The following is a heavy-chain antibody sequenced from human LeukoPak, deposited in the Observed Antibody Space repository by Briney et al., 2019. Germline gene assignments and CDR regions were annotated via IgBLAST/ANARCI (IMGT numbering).Heavy chain of an antibody. D-gene: IGHD5-18*01. V-gene: IGHV5-10-1*01. J-gene: IGHJ3*02. CDR2: IDPSDSYT. CDR1: GYSFTSYW. Sequence: GESLKIPCKGSGYSFTSYWISWVRQMPGKGLEWMGRIDPSDSYTNYSPSFQGHVTISADKSISTAYLQWSSLKASDTAMYYCARRDTAMPTDAFDIWGQGTMVTVSS. CDR3: ARRDTAMPTDAFDI.